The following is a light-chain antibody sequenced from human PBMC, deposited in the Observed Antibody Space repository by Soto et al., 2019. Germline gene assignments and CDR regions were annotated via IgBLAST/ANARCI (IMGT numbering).Light chain of an antibody. CDR1: SGDIGSYNR. J-gene: IGLJ1*01. CDR3: SSYTNINKRAWV. V-gene: IGLV2-14*01. CDR2: EVT. Sequence: QSVLTQPASVSGSPGQSITISCTGTSGDIGSYNRVSWYQQHPGKAPKLIIYEVTDRPSGVSNRFSGSKSGNTASLTISGLQAEDEAEYYCSSYTNINKRAWVFGTGTKLTVL.